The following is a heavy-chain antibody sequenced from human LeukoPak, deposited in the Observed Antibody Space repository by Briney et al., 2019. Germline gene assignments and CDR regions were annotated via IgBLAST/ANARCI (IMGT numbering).Heavy chain of an antibody. Sequence: SETLSLTCTVSGGSISSYYWSWIRQPPGKGLEWIGYIYYSGSTNYNPSLKSRATISVDTSKNQFSLKLSSVTAADTAVYYCASSTTTVTVFDYWGQGTLVTVSS. V-gene: IGHV4-59*08. D-gene: IGHD4-17*01. J-gene: IGHJ4*02. CDR1: GGSISSYY. CDR2: IYYSGST. CDR3: ASSTTTVTVFDY.